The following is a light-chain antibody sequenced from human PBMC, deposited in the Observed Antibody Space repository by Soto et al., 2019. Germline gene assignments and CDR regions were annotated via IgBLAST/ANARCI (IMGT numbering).Light chain of an antibody. V-gene: IGKV1-39*01. CDR1: QTVKTY. CDR2: ASS. CDR3: QQTSTTPGT. J-gene: IGKJ1*01. Sequence: DVQMTQSQSSLSASVGDSVTITCRSSQTVKTYLNWYQHKPGKAPQLLIYASSRLQTGVASRFSGSGSGTYFSLTISSLQPEDFATYNCQQTSTTPGTFGQGTKVEIK.